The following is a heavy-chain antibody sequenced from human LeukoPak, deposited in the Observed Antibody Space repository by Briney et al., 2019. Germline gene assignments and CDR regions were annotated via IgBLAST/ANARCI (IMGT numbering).Heavy chain of an antibody. CDR2: IIPIFGTA. J-gene: IGHJ3*02. CDR1: GGTFSSYA. D-gene: IGHD1-26*01. CDR3: ARKRDRYSGSSYDAFDI. V-gene: IGHV1-69*06. Sequence: GASVKVSCKASGGTFSSYAISWVRQAPGQGLEWMGGIIPIFGTANYAQKFQGRVTITADKSTSTAYMELSSLRSEDTAVYYCARKRDRYSGSSYDAFDIWGQGTMVTVSS.